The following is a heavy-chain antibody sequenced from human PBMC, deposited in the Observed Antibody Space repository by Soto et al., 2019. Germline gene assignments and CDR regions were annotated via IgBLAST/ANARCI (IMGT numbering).Heavy chain of an antibody. J-gene: IGHJ4*02. D-gene: IGHD3-3*01. CDR1: GFTFSSYW. V-gene: IGHV3-7*01. CDR2: MNEDGSDT. Sequence: EVQLVESGGALVQPGGSLRLSCAASGFTFSSYWMSWVRQAPGKGLEWVANMNEDGSDTYYVDSVKGRFTISRDNAKNSVSLQMHSLRAEDTAVYYCAGDMWTYYDFWSGHSDYWGQGTLVTVSS. CDR3: AGDMWTYYDFWSGHSDY.